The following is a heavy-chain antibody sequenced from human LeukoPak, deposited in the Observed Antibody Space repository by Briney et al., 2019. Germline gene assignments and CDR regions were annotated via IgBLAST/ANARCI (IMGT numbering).Heavy chain of an antibody. CDR3: ARDSTRYYDVFNGYLRQKGALDL. Sequence: ASVKVSCKASGYTFTSYGISWVRQAPGQGLEWMGWISAYNGNTNYAQKLQGRVTMTTDTSTSTAYMELRSLRSDDTAVYYCARDSTRYYDVFNGYLRQKGALDLWGQGALVTVSS. V-gene: IGHV1-18*01. J-gene: IGHJ5*02. CDR2: ISAYNGNT. CDR1: GYTFTSYG. D-gene: IGHD3-9*01.